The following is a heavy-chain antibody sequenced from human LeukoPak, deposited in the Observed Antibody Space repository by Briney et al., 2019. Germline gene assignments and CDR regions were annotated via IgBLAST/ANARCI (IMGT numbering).Heavy chain of an antibody. V-gene: IGHV3-23*01. CDR2: ISGSGGST. Sequence: GGSLRLSCAASGFTFSSYAASWVRQAPGKGLEWVSAISGSGGSTYYADSVKGRFTISRDNSKDTLYLQMNSLRAEDTAVYFCAKLRYDNRGYPRTHDYWGQGTLVTVSS. J-gene: IGHJ4*02. CDR1: GFTFSSYA. D-gene: IGHD3-22*01. CDR3: AKLRYDNRGYPRTHDY.